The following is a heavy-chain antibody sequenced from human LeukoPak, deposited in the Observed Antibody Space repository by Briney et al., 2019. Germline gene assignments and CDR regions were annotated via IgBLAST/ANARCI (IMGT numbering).Heavy chain of an antibody. Sequence: ASVKVSCKASGYTFTSYGISWVRQAPGQGLEWMGWISAYNGNTNYAQKLQGRVTMTTDTSTSTAYMELRSLRSDDTAVYYCARDVPSNYDILTGYYSYGMDVWGQGTTVTVSS. J-gene: IGHJ6*02. V-gene: IGHV1-18*01. D-gene: IGHD3-9*01. CDR3: ARDVPSNYDILTGYYSYGMDV. CDR2: ISAYNGNT. CDR1: GYTFTSYG.